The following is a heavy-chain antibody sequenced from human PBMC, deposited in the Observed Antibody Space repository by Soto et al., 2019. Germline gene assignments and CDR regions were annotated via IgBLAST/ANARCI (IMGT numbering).Heavy chain of an antibody. CDR1: GGTFSSYA. J-gene: IGHJ4*02. V-gene: IGHV1-69*01. Sequence: QVQLVQSGAEVKKPGSSVKVSCKASGGTFSSYAISWVRQAPGQGLEWMGGIIPIFGTANYAQKFQGRVTITADESTSTPYMELSSLSSEDTAVYYCATYDPFSDVDIVAGGYCDYWGQATLVTASS. D-gene: IGHD5-12*01. CDR3: ATYDPFSDVDIVAGGYCDY. CDR2: IIPIFGTA.